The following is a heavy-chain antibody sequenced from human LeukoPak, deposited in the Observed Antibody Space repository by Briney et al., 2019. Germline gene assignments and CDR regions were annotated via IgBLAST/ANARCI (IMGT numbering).Heavy chain of an antibody. CDR1: GGSISSYY. CDR3: ARLNQGNRFDY. V-gene: IGHV4-59*04. Sequence: SETLSLTCTVSGGSISSYYWSWIRQPPGKGLEWIGSIYYSGNTYYNPSLKSRVTISVDTSKNQFSLKLSSVTAADTAVYYCARLNQGNRFDYGGQGTLVTVPS. J-gene: IGHJ4*02. CDR2: IYYSGNT. D-gene: IGHD1-14*01.